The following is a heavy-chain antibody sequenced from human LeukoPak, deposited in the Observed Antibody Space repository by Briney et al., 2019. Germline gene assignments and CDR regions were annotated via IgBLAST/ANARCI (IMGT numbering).Heavy chain of an antibody. CDR1: GGSFSGYY. D-gene: IGHD6-13*01. J-gene: IGHJ4*02. CDR3: ASRLNDSSSWPFDY. Sequence: PSETLSLTCAVYGGSFSGYYWSWIRQPPGKGLEWIGEINHSGSTNYNPSLKSRVTISVDTSKNQFSLKLSSVPAADTAVYYCASRLNDSSSWPFDYWGQGTLVTVSS. V-gene: IGHV4-34*01. CDR2: INHSGST.